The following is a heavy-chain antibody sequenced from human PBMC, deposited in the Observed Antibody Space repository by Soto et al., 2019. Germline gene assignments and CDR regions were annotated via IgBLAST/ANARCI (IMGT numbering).Heavy chain of an antibody. V-gene: IGHV4-31*03. Sequence: QVQLQESGPGLVKPSQTLSLTCTVSGGSISSGGYYWSWIRQHPGKGLEWIGYIYYSGSTYYNPSLMNRVTISVDTSKNQFSLKLSSVTAADTAVYYCARGRSSTSPYPIGYCGQGTLVTVSS. J-gene: IGHJ4*02. CDR2: IYYSGST. D-gene: IGHD2-2*01. CDR3: ARGRSSTSPYPIGY. CDR1: GGSISSGGYY.